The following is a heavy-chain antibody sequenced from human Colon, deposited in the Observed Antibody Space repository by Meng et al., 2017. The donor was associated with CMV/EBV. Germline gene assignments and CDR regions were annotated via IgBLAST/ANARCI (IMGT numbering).Heavy chain of an antibody. Sequence: VQVMQSGAGVMEPGASVKVSCKTSGYTFSDYYMHWVRQAPGQGLEWMGWIRSDGSATNYAQKFRGRVTMTRDASVSTAYMELSGLTSDDTAVYFCVRSSGWSLFDYWGPGALVTVFS. CDR1: GYTFSDYY. V-gene: IGHV1-2*02. CDR2: IRSDGSAT. D-gene: IGHD6-19*01. CDR3: VRSSGWSLFDY. J-gene: IGHJ4*02.